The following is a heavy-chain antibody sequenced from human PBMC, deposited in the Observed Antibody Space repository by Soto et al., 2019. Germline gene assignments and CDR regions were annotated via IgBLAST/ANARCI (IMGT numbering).Heavy chain of an antibody. CDR1: GFTFSSYG. CDR2: ISYDGSNK. V-gene: IGHV3-30*18. CDR3: AKDKTGSYYTDFDY. Sequence: QVQLVESGGGVVQPGRSLRLSCAASGFTFSSYGMHWVRQAPGKGLEWVAVISYDGSNKYYADSVKGRFTISRDNYKNTLYLQMNSLRAEDTAVYYCAKDKTGSYYTDFDYWGQGTLVTVSS. D-gene: IGHD1-26*01. J-gene: IGHJ4*02.